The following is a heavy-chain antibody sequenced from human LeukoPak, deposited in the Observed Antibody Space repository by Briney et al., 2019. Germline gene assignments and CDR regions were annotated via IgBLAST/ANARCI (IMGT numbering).Heavy chain of an antibody. CDR3: AKHNIAY. CDR1: GFTFSSDG. V-gene: IGHV3-23*01. D-gene: IGHD1-1*01. Sequence: GGSRRLCCAASGFTFSSDGMSWDRQAPGKGLEWVSAISGSGGSTYYADSVKGRFTISRDNSKNTLYLQMNSLRAEDTAVYYCAKHNIAYWGQGTLVTVSS. J-gene: IGHJ4*02. CDR2: ISGSGGST.